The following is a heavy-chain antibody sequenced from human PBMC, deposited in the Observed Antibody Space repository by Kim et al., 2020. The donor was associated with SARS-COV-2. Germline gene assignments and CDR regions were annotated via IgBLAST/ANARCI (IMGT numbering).Heavy chain of an antibody. V-gene: IGHV3-30*04. CDR3: ARDSSGWSLYY. J-gene: IGHJ4*02. CDR2: ISYDGSNK. Sequence: GGSLRLSCAASGFTFSSYAMHWVRQAPGKGLEWVAVISYDGSNKYYADSVKGRFTISRDNSKNTLYLQMNSLRAEDTAVYYCARDSSGWSLYYWGQGTL. D-gene: IGHD6-19*01. CDR1: GFTFSSYA.